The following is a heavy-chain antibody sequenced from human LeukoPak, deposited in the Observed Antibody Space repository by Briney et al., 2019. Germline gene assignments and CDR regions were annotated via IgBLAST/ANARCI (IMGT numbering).Heavy chain of an antibody. D-gene: IGHD4-17*01. V-gene: IGHV4-39*01. CDR3: ARQLYDGVSVWYFDL. Sequence: TYYWGWGXQPRREGREGIASIYYSGSTYYNPSRKSRITTAVDTSKSQICQQLKSVTAADTAVYYCARQLYDGVSVWYFDLWGRGTLVTVSS. CDR1: TYY. J-gene: IGHJ2*01. CDR2: IYYSGST.